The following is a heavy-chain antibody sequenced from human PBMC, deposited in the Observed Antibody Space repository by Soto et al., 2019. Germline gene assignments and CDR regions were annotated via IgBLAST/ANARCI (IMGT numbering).Heavy chain of an antibody. CDR3: ARDMHAGFTHYFGT. J-gene: IGHJ5*02. D-gene: IGHD1-26*01. CDR2: TSYTGKN. CDR1: GGSVTSYH. V-gene: IGHV4-59*02. Sequence: PSETLSLTCFVSGGSVTSYHCSWIRHFPGKGLEWIAYTSYTGKNNYNPSIQRRFTISLDTSTIQLSLQLTSMTAAATAVYYCARDMHAGFTHYFGTWGRGTLVTVSS.